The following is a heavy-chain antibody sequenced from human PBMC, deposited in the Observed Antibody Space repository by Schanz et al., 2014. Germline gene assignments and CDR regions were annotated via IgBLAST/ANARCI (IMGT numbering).Heavy chain of an antibody. CDR1: GFTFSTHA. CDR2: VSSDGNND. D-gene: IGHD1-26*01. V-gene: IGHV3-30*03. J-gene: IGHJ4*02. Sequence: VQLLESGGGVVQPGRSLRLSCAASGFTFSTHAMHWVRQAPGKGLEWVALVSSDGNNDYYTDSVKGRFTISRDNSKNTVHLQMNSLRAEDTAVYYCARDHTTESYYSAGPPIDYWGQGTLLTVSS. CDR3: ARDHTTESYYSAGPPIDY.